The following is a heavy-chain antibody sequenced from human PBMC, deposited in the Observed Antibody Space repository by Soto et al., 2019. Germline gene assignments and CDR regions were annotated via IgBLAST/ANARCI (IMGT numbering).Heavy chain of an antibody. CDR2: TNPSGGST. CDR1: GYTFTSYY. Sequence: GASVKVSCKASGYTFTSYYMHWVRQAPGQGLEWMGITNPSGGSTSYAQKFQGRVTMTRDTSTSTVYMELSSLRSEDTAVYYCARGLVGSGYYYVSRGNWFDPWGQGTLVTVSS. CDR3: ARGLVGSGYYYVSRGNWFDP. J-gene: IGHJ5*02. V-gene: IGHV1-46*01. D-gene: IGHD3-22*01.